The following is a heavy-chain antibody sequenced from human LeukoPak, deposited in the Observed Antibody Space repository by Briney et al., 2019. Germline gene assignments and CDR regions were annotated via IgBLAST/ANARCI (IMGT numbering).Heavy chain of an antibody. J-gene: IGHJ4*02. CDR3: AREGYGYNPPLEY. V-gene: IGHV3-30-3*01. D-gene: IGHD5-24*01. Sequence: GRSLRLSCAASGFTFSSYAMHWVRQAPGKGLEWVAVISYDGSNKYYADSVKGRFTISRDNSKNTLYLQMNSLRAEDTAGYYCAREGYGYNPPLEYWGQGTLVTVSS. CDR2: ISYDGSNK. CDR1: GFTFSSYA.